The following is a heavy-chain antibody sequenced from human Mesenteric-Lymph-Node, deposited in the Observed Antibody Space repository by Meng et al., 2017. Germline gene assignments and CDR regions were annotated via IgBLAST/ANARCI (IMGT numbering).Heavy chain of an antibody. CDR3: SRQTASWAHFDY. D-gene: IGHD2-21*02. CDR1: GDSVSSNSPT. Sequence: VQVQQSGPRLLEPSQTLSLTCAISGDSVSSNSPTWNWIRQSPSRGLEWLGRTYYRSKWYNDYAVSVKSRISINPDTSKNQFSLQLNSVTPEDTAVYYCSRQTASWAHFDYWGQGALVTVSS. V-gene: IGHV6-1*01. J-gene: IGHJ4*02. CDR2: TYYRSKWYN.